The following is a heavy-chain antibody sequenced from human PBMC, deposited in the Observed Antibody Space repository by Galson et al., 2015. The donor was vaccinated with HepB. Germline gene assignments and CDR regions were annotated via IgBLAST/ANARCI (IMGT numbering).Heavy chain of an antibody. CDR2: ISSSSSYI. CDR3: AKDLGYCTNGVCYTRAFDI. CDR1: GFTFSSYS. J-gene: IGHJ3*02. V-gene: IGHV3-21*04. D-gene: IGHD2-8*01. Sequence: SLRLSCAASGFTFSSYSMNWVRQAPGKGLEWVSSISSSSSYIYYADSVKGRFTISRDNSKNTLYLQMNSLRAEDTAVYYCAKDLGYCTNGVCYTRAFDIWGQGTMVTVSS.